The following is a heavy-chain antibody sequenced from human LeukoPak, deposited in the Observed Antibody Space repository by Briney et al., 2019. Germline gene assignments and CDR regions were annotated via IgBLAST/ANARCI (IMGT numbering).Heavy chain of an antibody. CDR1: GGSFSGYY. J-gene: IGHJ5*02. D-gene: IGHD6-13*01. Sequence: SETLSLTCAVYGGSFSGYYWSWIRQPPGKGLEWIGEINHSGSTNYNPSLKSRVTISVDTSKNQFTLKLSSVTAADTAVYYCARGLRNHPTAKIAAAWRFDPWGQGTLVTVSS. V-gene: IGHV4-34*01. CDR2: INHSGST. CDR3: ARGLRNHPTAKIAAAWRFDP.